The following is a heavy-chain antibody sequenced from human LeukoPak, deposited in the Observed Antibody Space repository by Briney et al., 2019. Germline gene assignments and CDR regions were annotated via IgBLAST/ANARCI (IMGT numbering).Heavy chain of an antibody. J-gene: IGHJ4*02. CDR2: ISWDGGST. D-gene: IGHD6-6*01. Sequence: GGSLRLSCAASGFTFDDYTMHWVRQAPGKGLEWVSLISWDGGSTYYADSVKGRFTISRDNSKNSLYLQMNSLRTEDAALYYCAIEYSSLNYFDYWGQGTLVTVSS. CDR3: AIEYSSLNYFDY. CDR1: GFTFDDYT. V-gene: IGHV3-43*01.